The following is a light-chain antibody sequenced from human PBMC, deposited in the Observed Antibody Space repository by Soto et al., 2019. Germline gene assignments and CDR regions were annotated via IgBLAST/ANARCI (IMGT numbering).Light chain of an antibody. Sequence: QSALTQPPSASGSPGQSVTISCTGTSSDVGGFQYVSWYQQHPGKAPKVMIYEVSQRPSGVPDRFSGSKSGNTASLTVSGLQAEDEADYYCSSYTDTNTFVFGTGTKVTAL. V-gene: IGLV2-8*01. CDR1: SSDVGGFQY. CDR2: EVS. CDR3: SSYTDTNTFV. J-gene: IGLJ1*01.